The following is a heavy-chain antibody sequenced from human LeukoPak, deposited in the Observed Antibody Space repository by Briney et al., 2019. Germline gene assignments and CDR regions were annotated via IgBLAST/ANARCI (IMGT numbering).Heavy chain of an antibody. CDR1: GYTFTGYY. Sequence: ASVKVSCKASGYTFTGYYMHWVRQAPGQGLEWMGWINPNNGGTNYAQKFQGRVTMTRDTSISTAYMELSRLRSDDTAVYYCARPTQPYCSSTSCYRGHRLECDYWGQGTLVTVSS. CDR2: INPNNGGT. CDR3: ARPTQPYCSSTSCYRGHRLECDY. J-gene: IGHJ4*02. V-gene: IGHV1-2*02. D-gene: IGHD2-2*02.